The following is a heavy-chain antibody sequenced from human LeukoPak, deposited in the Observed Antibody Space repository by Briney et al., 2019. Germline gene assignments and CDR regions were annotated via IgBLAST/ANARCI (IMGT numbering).Heavy chain of an antibody. CDR2: ISSTTSHI. CDR1: GFSFSTYN. CDR3: ARRYCSSTSCLLDY. V-gene: IGHV3-21*01. J-gene: IGHJ4*02. D-gene: IGHD2-2*01. Sequence: PGGSLRLSCAASGFSFSTYNMNWVRQAPGKGLEWVSSISSTTSHIYYADSVTGRFTISRDNAKNSLYLQMNSLRAEDTAVYYCARRYCSSTSCLLDYWGQGTLVTVSS.